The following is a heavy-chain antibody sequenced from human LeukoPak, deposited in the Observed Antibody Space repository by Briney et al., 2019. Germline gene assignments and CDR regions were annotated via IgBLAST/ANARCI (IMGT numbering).Heavy chain of an antibody. CDR3: ASKRGIAARAPFDY. J-gene: IGHJ4*02. Sequence: SETLSLTCAVSGGSISSGGYSWSWIRQPPGKGLEWIGYIYYSGSTYYNPSLQSRVIISVDTSKNQFSLKLSSVTAADTAVYYCASKRGIAARAPFDYWGQGTLVTVSS. CDR1: GGSISSGGYS. V-gene: IGHV4-30-4*07. CDR2: IYYSGST. D-gene: IGHD6-6*01.